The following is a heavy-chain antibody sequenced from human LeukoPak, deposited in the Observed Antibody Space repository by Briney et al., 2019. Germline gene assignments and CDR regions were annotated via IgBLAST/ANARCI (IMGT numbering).Heavy chain of an antibody. J-gene: IGHJ4*02. CDR1: GFTFSSYA. CDR3: AKLVGATGVWYFDY. CDR2: ISGSGGST. Sequence: GGSLRLSCAASGFTFSSYAMSRVRQAPGKGLEWVSAISGSGGSTYYADSVKGRFTISRDNSKNTLYLQMNSLRAEDTAVYYCAKLVGATGVWYFDYWGQGTLVTVSS. V-gene: IGHV3-23*01. D-gene: IGHD1-26*01.